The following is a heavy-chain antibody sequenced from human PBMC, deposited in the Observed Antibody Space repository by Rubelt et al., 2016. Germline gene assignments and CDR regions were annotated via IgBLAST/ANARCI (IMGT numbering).Heavy chain of an antibody. CDR3: AGVGGYYYGMDV. Sequence: QLQLQESGPGLVKPSETLSLTCTVSGGSISSSSYYWGWIRQPPGKGLEWIGSIYYRGSTYYNPSLRGRVTVSVDTSKNQFSRKLSSVTAADTAVYYCAGVGGYYYGMDVWGQGTTVTVSS. D-gene: IGHD3-10*01. V-gene: IGHV4-39*07. CDR2: IYYRGST. J-gene: IGHJ6*02. CDR1: GGSISSSSYY.